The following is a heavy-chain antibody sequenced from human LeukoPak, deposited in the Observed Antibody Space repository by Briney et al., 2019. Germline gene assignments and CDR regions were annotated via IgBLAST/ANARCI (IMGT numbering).Heavy chain of an antibody. J-gene: IGHJ4*02. CDR1: GFTFSSYS. Sequence: GGSLRLSCAASGFTFSSYSMNWVRQAPEKGLEWVSSISSSSSYIYYADSVKGRFTISRDNAKNSLYLQMNSLRAEDTAVYYCARDPYGGNPLFDYWGQGTLVTVSS. D-gene: IGHD4-23*01. CDR3: ARDPYGGNPLFDY. CDR2: ISSSSSYI. V-gene: IGHV3-21*01.